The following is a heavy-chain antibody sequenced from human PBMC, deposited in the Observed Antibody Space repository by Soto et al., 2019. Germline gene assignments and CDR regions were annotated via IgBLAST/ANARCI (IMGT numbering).Heavy chain of an antibody. CDR1: GFTFSSYA. J-gene: IGHJ6*02. Sequence: GWSLRLSCAASGFTFSSYAMHWVRQAPGKGLEWVACISYDGSNKYYADSVKGRFTISRDNSKNTLYLQMNSLRAEDTAVYYCARDENGMDVWGQGTTVTVSS. V-gene: IGHV3-30-3*01. CDR3: ARDENGMDV. CDR2: ISYDGSNK.